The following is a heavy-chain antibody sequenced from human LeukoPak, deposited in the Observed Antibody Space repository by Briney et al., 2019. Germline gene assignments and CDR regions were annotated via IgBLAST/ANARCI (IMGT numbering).Heavy chain of an antibody. D-gene: IGHD6-19*01. Sequence: GGSLRLSCAASGFTFSSYAMSWVRQAPGKGLEWVSAISGSGGSTYYADSVKGRFTISRDNSKNTLYLQVNSLRAEDTAVYYCAKDVGSGSVFDYWGQGTLVTVSS. CDR1: GFTFSSYA. V-gene: IGHV3-23*01. J-gene: IGHJ4*02. CDR3: AKDVGSGSVFDY. CDR2: ISGSGGST.